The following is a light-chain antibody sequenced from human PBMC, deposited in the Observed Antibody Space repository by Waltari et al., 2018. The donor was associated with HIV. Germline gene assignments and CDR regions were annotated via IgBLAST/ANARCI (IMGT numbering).Light chain of an antibody. V-gene: IGLV1-44*01. CDR3: TTWDDSLNVLV. CDR2: SNN. Sequence: QSVLTQPPSASGTPGQTVTISCSGSRSNLGRNTVNWYQHLPGTAPKLLIYSNNVRPSGVPDRFSGFKSGTSASLAISGLQSQDEADYYCTTWDDSLNVLVFGGGTEVTVL. CDR1: RSNLGRNT. J-gene: IGLJ3*02.